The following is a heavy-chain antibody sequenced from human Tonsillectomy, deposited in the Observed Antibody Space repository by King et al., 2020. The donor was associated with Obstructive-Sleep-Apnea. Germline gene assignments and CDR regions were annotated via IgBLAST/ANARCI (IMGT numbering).Heavy chain of an antibody. CDR3: SRSASEASGPDF. J-gene: IGHJ4*02. V-gene: IGHV1-18*04. D-gene: IGHD3-10*01. CDR1: GYTFAHYG. Sequence: QLVQSGAEVKKPGASVKVSCKASGYTFAHYGVHWVRQAPGQGLEWMGWISAYSGGTKYEQKIQDRDTMTIDTSPRPAYMEVRSLKSDDTAIYYCSRSASEASGPDFWGQGTLVTVSS. CDR2: ISAYSGGT.